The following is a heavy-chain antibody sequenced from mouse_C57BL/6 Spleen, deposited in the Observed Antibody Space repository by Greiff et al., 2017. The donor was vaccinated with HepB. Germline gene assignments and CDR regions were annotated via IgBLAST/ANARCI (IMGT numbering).Heavy chain of an antibody. Sequence: EVQLVESGGDLVKPGGSLKLSYAASGFTFSSYGMSWVRQTPDKRLEWVATISSGGSYTYYPDSVKGRFTISRDNAKNTLYLQMSSLKSEDTAMYYCARRYGSSPDYFDYWGQGTTLTVSS. V-gene: IGHV5-6*01. CDR1: GFTFSSYG. CDR3: ARRYGSSPDYFDY. D-gene: IGHD1-1*01. CDR2: ISSGGSYT. J-gene: IGHJ2*01.